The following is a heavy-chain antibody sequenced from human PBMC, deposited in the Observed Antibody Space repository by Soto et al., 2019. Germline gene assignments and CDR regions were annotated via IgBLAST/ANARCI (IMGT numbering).Heavy chain of an antibody. J-gene: IGHJ6*02. CDR1: GYTFTSYG. CDR2: ISAYNGNT. Sequence: ASVKVSCKASGYTFTSYGISWVRQAPGQGLEWMGWISAYNGNTNYAQKLQGRVTMTTDTSTSTAYMELRSLRSDDTAVYYCARASGNYDFWSGYNYYYYGMDVWGQGTTVTVSS. D-gene: IGHD3-3*01. V-gene: IGHV1-18*01. CDR3: ARASGNYDFWSGYNYYYYGMDV.